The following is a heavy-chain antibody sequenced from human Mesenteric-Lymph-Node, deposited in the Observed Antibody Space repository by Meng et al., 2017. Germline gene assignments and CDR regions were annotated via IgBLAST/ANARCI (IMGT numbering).Heavy chain of an antibody. V-gene: IGHV3-23*01. D-gene: IGHD5-24*01. CDR2: ISGSGGRT. CDR3: AKDRWLQTPYYFDY. J-gene: IGHJ4*02. CDR1: GFTFSSYA. Sequence: GESLKISCAASGFTFSSYAMSWVRQAPGKGLEWVSAISGSGGRTYYADSVKGRFTISRDNSKNTLSLQMNSLSAEDTAVYYCAKDRWLQTPYYFDYWGQGTLVTVSS.